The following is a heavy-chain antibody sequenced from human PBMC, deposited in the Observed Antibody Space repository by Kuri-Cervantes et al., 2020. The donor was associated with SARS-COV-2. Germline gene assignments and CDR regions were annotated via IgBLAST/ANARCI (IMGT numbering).Heavy chain of an antibody. CDR1: GFTFDDYA. D-gene: IGHD2-8*01. CDR2: ISWNSGSI. CDR3: ARSCTYARCSEYFQH. V-gene: IGHV3-9*01. Sequence: SLKISCAASGFTFDDYAMHWVRQAPGKGLEWVSGISWNSGSIGYADSVKGRFTISRDISKNTVFLQMNRLRPEDTAVYYCARSCTYARCSEYFQHWGQGTLVTVSS. J-gene: IGHJ1*01.